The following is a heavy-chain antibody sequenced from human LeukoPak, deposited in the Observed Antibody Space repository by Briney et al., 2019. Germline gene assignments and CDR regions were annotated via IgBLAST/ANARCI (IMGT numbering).Heavy chain of an antibody. CDR1: GYRFTNYG. Sequence: ASVKVSCKTSGYRFTNYGVHWVRQAPGQGLEWMGWTSAYNGDTKYGQKFQGRLTMTTDTSTSTAYLDVRSLRSEDTAVYYCARDLLQWQTNNWLAPWGQGTLATVSS. J-gene: IGHJ5*02. CDR3: ARDLLQWQTNNWLAP. CDR2: TSAYNGDT. D-gene: IGHD6-19*01. V-gene: IGHV1-18*01.